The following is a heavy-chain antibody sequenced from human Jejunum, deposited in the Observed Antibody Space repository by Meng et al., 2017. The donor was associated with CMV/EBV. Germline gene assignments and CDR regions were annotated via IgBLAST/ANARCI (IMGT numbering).Heavy chain of an antibody. CDR3: ARGRRGYYYDSSGYLDY. CDR1: TFSRYA. V-gene: IGHV1-69*05. D-gene: IGHD3-22*01. Sequence: TFSRYAISWVRQAPGQGLEWMGGIIPIFGTANYAQKFQGRVTITTDESTSTAYMELSSLRSEDTAVYYCARGRRGYYYDSSGYLDYWGQGTLVTVSS. CDR2: IIPIFGTA. J-gene: IGHJ4*02.